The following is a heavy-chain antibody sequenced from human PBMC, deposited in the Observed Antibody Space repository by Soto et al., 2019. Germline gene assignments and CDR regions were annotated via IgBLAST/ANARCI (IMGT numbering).Heavy chain of an antibody. J-gene: IGHJ3*02. D-gene: IGHD2-8*02. CDR3: AREGITGAFDI. CDR1: GGSFSGYY. Sequence: QVQLQQWGAGLLKPSETLSLTCAVYGGSFSGYYWSWIRQPPGKGLEWIGEINHSGSTNYNPSLKSRVTRSVDTSKNQFYLKLSSVTAADTAVYYCAREGITGAFDIWGQGTMVTVSS. V-gene: IGHV4-34*01. CDR2: INHSGST.